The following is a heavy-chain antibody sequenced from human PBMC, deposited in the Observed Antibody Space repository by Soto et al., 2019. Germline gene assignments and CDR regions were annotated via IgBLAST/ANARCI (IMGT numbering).Heavy chain of an antibody. CDR1: GGTFSSYA. CDR2: IIPIFGTA. Sequence: SVKVSCKASGGTFSSYAISWVRQAPGQGLEWMGGIIPIFGTANYAQKFQGRVTITADESTSTAYMELSSLRSEDTAVYYCARRPRYQRLGGNHYYYYGMDVWGKGTTVTVSS. J-gene: IGHJ6*04. V-gene: IGHV1-69*13. CDR3: ARRPRYQRLGGNHYYYYGMDV. D-gene: IGHD2-2*01.